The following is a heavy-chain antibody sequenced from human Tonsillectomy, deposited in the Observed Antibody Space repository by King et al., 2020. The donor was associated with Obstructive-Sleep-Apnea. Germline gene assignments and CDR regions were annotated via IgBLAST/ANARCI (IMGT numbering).Heavy chain of an antibody. CDR1: KFTFSRYD. CDR2: IRKDGINK. V-gene: IGHV3-30*02. Sequence: VQLVESGGGVVQPGMSLRLSCAASKFTFSRYDMHWVRQAPGKGLEWWAFIRKDGINKYYIDSVEGRLTISRDNSKNTLYLQMNNLRTEDTAVYYCAKGSDYWGQGTLVTVSS. J-gene: IGHJ4*02. CDR3: AKGSDY.